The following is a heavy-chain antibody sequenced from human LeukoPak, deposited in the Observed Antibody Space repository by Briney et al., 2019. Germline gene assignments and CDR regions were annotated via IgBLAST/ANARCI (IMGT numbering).Heavy chain of an antibody. V-gene: IGHV5-51*01. J-gene: IGHJ6*03. CDR2: IYPADSDT. Sequence: GESLKISCKGSGYSFTSYWIGWVRQMPGKGLEWMGIIYPADSDTRYSPSFQGQVTISADKSISTAYLQWSSLKASDTAMYYCARGADAAMDTTHYYYMDVWGKGTTVTISS. D-gene: IGHD5-18*01. CDR3: ARGADAAMDTTHYYYMDV. CDR1: GYSFTSYW.